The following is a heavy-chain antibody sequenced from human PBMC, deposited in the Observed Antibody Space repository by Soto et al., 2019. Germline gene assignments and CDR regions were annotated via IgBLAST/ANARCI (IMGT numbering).Heavy chain of an antibody. J-gene: IGHJ5*02. CDR2: ISGSGGST. CDR3: AKSVGHDP. D-gene: IGHD1-26*01. CDR1: VFTFSNYA. V-gene: IGHV3-23*01. Sequence: GGSLRLSCTASVFTFSNYALSWVRQAPGKGPEWVSTISGSGGSTYYADSVRGRFTISRDKSKTPLYLKMNTLKVEPRAVYSFAKSVGHDPGGQGTLVPVPS.